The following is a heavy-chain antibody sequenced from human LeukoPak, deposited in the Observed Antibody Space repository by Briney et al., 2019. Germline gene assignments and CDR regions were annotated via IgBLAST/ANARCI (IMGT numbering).Heavy chain of an antibody. CDR3: AKVGDAPQYYFDY. CDR2: ISWNSGSI. J-gene: IGHJ4*02. D-gene: IGHD4-17*01. CDR1: GFTFDYYA. V-gene: IGHV3-9*01. Sequence: PGGSLRLSCAASGFTFDYYAMHWVRQAPGKGLEWVSGISWNSGSIGYADSVKGRFTISRDNAKNSLYLQMNSLRAEDTALYYCAKVGDAPQYYFDYWGQGTLVTVSS.